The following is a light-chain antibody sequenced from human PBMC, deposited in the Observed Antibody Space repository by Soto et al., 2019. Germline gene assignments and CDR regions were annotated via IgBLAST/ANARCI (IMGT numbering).Light chain of an antibody. V-gene: IGKV1-5*01. CDR2: DAS. CDR1: QSISSW. CDR3: QQLESYPST. Sequence: GDRVTVTCRASQSISSWVAWYQQKPGKAPKLLIYDASSLESGVPSRFSGSGSGTDFTLTISSLQPEDFATYYCQQLESYPSTFGGGTKVDI. J-gene: IGKJ4*01.